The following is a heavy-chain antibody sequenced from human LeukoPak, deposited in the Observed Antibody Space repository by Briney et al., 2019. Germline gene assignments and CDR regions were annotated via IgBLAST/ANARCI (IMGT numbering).Heavy chain of an antibody. Sequence: GRSLRLSCAVSGFTFSRNGMHWVRQAPGKGLEWVAVISSDGKEKYYADSVKGRFTISRDNSKATLYLQMNSLRAEDTAVYYCARGGNVYNYRSYLDYWGQGTLVTVSS. CDR2: ISSDGKEK. CDR1: GFTFSRNG. CDR3: ARGGNVYNYRSYLDY. D-gene: IGHD5-24*01. V-gene: IGHV3-30*04. J-gene: IGHJ4*02.